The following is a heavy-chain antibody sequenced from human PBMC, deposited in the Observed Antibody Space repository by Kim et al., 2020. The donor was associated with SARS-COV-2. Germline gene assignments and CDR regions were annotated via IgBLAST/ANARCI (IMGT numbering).Heavy chain of an antibody. D-gene: IGHD2-15*01. CDR2: IRSKANSYAT. Sequence: GGSLRLSCAASGFTFSGSAMHWVRQASGKGLEWVGRIRSKANSYATAYAASVKGRFTISRDDSKNTAYLQMNSLKTEDTAVYYCTSALYCSGGSCYSDYWGQGTLVTVSS. V-gene: IGHV3-73*01. CDR3: TSALYCSGGSCYSDY. CDR1: GFTFSGSA. J-gene: IGHJ4*02.